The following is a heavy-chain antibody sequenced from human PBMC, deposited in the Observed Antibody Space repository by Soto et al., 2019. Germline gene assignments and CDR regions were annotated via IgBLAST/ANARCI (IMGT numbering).Heavy chain of an antibody. D-gene: IGHD3-3*01. Sequence: ASVKVSCKASGGTFSSYAISWVRQAPGQGLEWMGGIIPIFGTANYAQKFQGRVTITAAESTSTAYMELSSLRSEDTAVYYCARFFWLYMVRHEQAYFWGQGTLVPGSS. J-gene: IGHJ4*02. V-gene: IGHV1-69*13. CDR2: IIPIFGTA. CDR1: GGTFSSYA. CDR3: ARFFWLYMVRHEQAYF.